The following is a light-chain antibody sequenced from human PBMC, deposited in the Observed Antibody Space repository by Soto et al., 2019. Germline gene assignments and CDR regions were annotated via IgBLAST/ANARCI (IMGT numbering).Light chain of an antibody. J-gene: IGKJ2*01. V-gene: IGKV1-16*02. CDR3: LQYESYPYA. CDR2: GAS. Sequence: DIQMTQSPSSLSASVGDRVTITCRASQGIDNYLAWFQQKPGKAPKCLIYGASNLQCGVPSKFSGSGFGTDFTLTLSSRQPEDCATYYCLQYESYPYAFGQGTKLEIK. CDR1: QGIDNY.